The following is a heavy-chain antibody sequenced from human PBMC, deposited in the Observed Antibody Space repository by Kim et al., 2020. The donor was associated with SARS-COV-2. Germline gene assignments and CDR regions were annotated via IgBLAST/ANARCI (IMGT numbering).Heavy chain of an antibody. CDR2: IYYSGST. CDR3: ATPLGVVPAVHAFDI. J-gene: IGHJ3*02. CDR1: GGSISSSSYY. V-gene: IGHV4-39*01. D-gene: IGHD2-2*01. Sequence: SETLSLTCTVSGGSISSSSYYWGWIRQPPGKGLEWIGSIYYSGSTYYNSSLKSRVTISVDTSKNQFSLKLSSVTAADTAVYYCATPLGVVPAVHAFDIWG.